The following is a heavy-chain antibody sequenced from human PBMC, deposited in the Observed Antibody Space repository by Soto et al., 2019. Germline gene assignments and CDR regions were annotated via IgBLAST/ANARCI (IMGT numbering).Heavy chain of an antibody. D-gene: IGHD2-8*01. CDR2: INPNSGGT. CDR1: GYTFTGYY. CDR3: ARRGYCTNGVCYYGMDV. Sequence: ASVKVSCKASGYTFTGYYMRWVRQAPGQGLEWMGWINPNSGGTNYAQKFQGWVTMTRDTSISTAYMELSRLRSDDTAVYYCARRGYCTNGVCYYGMDVWGQGTTVTVS. V-gene: IGHV1-2*04. J-gene: IGHJ6*02.